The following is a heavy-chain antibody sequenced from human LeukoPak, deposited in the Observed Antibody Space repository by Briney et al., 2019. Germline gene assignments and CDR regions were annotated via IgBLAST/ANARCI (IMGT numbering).Heavy chain of an antibody. D-gene: IGHD3-10*01. Sequence: SETLSLTCTVSGGSISSYYWSWIRQPAGKGLEWIGRIYTSGSTNYNPSLKSRVTISVDTSKNQFSLKLSSVTAADTAVYYCARHAPYGPYGSGSYYNPFDYWGQGTLVTVSS. CDR3: ARHAPYGPYGSGSYYNPFDY. V-gene: IGHV4-4*07. CDR2: IYTSGST. CDR1: GGSISSYY. J-gene: IGHJ4*02.